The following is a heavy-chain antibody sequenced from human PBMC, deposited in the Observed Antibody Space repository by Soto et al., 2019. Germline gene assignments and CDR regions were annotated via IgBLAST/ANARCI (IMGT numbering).Heavy chain of an antibody. D-gene: IGHD2-21*02. CDR1: GGTFSSYA. J-gene: IGHJ6*02. V-gene: IGHV1-69*01. Sequence: AVKASCKACGGTFSSYAISWVRQAPGQGLEWMGGIIPIFGTANYAQKFQGRVTITADESTSTAYMELSSLRSEDTAVYYCVLHGGGYGGNSQGHSYGIDEWCQGITATVSS. CDR2: IIPIFGTA. CDR3: VLHGGGYGGNSQGHSYGIDE.